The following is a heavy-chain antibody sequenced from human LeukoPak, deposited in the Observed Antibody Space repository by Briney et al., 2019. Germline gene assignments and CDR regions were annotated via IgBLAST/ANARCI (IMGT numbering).Heavy chain of an antibody. CDR1: GFTVSNSY. J-gene: IGHJ4*02. CDR3: ARDLPLPYDFWSGYVY. V-gene: IGHV3-53*01. CDR2: IHSGGST. Sequence: GGSLRLSCAASGFTVSNSYMSWVRQAPGRGLEYISVIHSGGSTYYADSVRGRFTISRDNSKNTLYLQMNSLRAEDTAVYYCARDLPLPYDFWSGYVYWGQGTLVTVSS. D-gene: IGHD3-3*01.